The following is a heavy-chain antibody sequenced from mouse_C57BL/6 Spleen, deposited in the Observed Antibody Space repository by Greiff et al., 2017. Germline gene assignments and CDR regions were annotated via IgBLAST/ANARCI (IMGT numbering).Heavy chain of an antibody. Sequence: EVKLVESGGGLVKPGGSLKLSCAASGFTFSDYGMHWVRQAPEKGLEWVAYISSGSSTIYYADTVKGQFTISRGNAKNTLFLQMTSLRSEDTAMYYCARGGNYQFDYWGQGTTLTVSS. J-gene: IGHJ2*01. CDR2: ISSGSSTI. D-gene: IGHD2-1*01. V-gene: IGHV5-17*01. CDR1: GFTFSDYG. CDR3: ARGGNYQFDY.